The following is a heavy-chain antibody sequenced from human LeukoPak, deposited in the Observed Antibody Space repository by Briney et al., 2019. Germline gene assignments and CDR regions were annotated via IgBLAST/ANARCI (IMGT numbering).Heavy chain of an antibody. Sequence: EGSLRLSCAASGFTFSGSSIHWVRQASGQGLEWVGRIRSKTNTYATAYAASVKGRFIISRDDSKNTAYLQMNGLKTEDAAVYYCSGLRDGYQVSFDYWGQGTLVTVSS. CDR1: GFTFSGSS. J-gene: IGHJ4*02. CDR2: IRSKTNTYAT. V-gene: IGHV3-73*01. D-gene: IGHD5-24*01. CDR3: SGLRDGYQVSFDY.